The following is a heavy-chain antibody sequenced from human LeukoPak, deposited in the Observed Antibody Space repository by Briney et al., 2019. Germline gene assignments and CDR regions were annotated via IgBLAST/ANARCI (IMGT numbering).Heavy chain of an antibody. J-gene: IGHJ4*02. V-gene: IGHV4-39*01. CDR1: GGSISSYY. CDR2: ISYSGST. CDR3: ARHSTHSSGYLFDY. D-gene: IGHD3-22*01. Sequence: SETLSLTCTVSGGSISSYYWGWIRQPPGKGLEWIGSISYSGSTYYNPSLKSRVSISVDTSKNQFSLKLSSVTAADTAVYYCARHSTHSSGYLFDYWGQGTLVTVSS.